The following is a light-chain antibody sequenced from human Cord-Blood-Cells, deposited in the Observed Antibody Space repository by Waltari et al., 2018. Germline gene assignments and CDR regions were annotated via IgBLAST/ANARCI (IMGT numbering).Light chain of an antibody. Sequence: EIVMTQSPATLSVSPGERATLSCRASQSLSSNLVWYQQKPGQAPRLLIYGASTRATGIPARFSGSGSGTEFTLTISSLQSEDFAVYYCQQYNNWPFTFGPGTKVDIK. J-gene: IGKJ3*01. V-gene: IGKV3-15*01. CDR2: GAS. CDR1: QSLSSN. CDR3: QQYNNWPFT.